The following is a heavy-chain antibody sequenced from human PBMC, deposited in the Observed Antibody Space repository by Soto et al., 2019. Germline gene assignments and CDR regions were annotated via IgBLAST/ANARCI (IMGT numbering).Heavy chain of an antibody. CDR3: AGLSGYSYGYSLDY. J-gene: IGHJ4*02. Sequence: SETLSLTCTVSGGSISSSSYYWGWIRQPPGKGLEWIGSIYYSGSTYYNPSLKSRVTISVDTSKNQFSLKLSSVTAADTAVYSCAGLSGYSYGYSLDYWGQGTLVTVS. CDR2: IYYSGST. D-gene: IGHD5-18*01. V-gene: IGHV4-39*01. CDR1: GGSISSSSYY.